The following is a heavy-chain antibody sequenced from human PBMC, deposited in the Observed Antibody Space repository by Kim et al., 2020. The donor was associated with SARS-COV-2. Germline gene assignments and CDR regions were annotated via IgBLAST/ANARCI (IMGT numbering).Heavy chain of an antibody. D-gene: IGHD6-25*01. V-gene: IGHV3-23*01. J-gene: IGHJ6*02. CDR3: AKDQVAAAGYGMDV. Sequence: ADSVRGRFTIYRDKSKNTLYLQMNSLGVEDTAVYYCAKDQVAAAGYGMDVWGQGTTVVVSS.